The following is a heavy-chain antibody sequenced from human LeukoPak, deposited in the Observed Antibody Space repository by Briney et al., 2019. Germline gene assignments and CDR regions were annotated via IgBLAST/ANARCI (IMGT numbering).Heavy chain of an antibody. CDR3: ARGYRAVAGMPGDFDY. V-gene: IGHV3-66*01. Sequence: GGSLRLSCVASGFTVSTDYMSWVRQAPGKGLEWVSLIYSGGSTYYADSVKGRFTISRDSSKNTLYLQMNSLKAEDTAVYYCARGYRAVAGMPGDFDYWGQGTLVTVSS. J-gene: IGHJ4*02. CDR1: GFTVSTDY. D-gene: IGHD6-19*01. CDR2: IYSGGST.